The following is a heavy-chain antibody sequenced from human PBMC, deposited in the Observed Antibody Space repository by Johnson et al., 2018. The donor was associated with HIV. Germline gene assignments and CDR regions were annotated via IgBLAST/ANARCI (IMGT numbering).Heavy chain of an antibody. J-gene: IGHJ3*02. V-gene: IGHV3-15*01. CDR3: ARGAMGAFDI. CDR2: IKSKTDGGTT. Sequence: VQLVESGGGVVQPGRSLRLSCAASGFTFSNAWMSWVRQAPGKGLEWVGRIKSKTDGGTTDYAEPVKGRFTISRDNSKNTLYLQMNSLRPGDTAVYYCARGAMGAFDIWGQGTMVTVSS. CDR1: GFTFSNAW. D-gene: IGHD1-26*01.